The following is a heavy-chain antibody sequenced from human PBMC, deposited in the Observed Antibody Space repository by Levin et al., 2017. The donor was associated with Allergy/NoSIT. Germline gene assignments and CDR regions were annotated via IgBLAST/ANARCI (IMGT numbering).Heavy chain of an antibody. CDR1: GYTFSDFN. Sequence: GASVKVSCKASGYTFSDFNMHWVRQAPGQGLQWLGIINPSGGSTSYTQAFQGRITVTSDTSTHTVYMELSSLKPEDTAVYYCAGDPLLEAGGNFDSAGRFDYWGQGTLLSVSS. CDR2: INPSGGST. V-gene: IGHV1-46*01. J-gene: IGHJ4*02. CDR3: AGDPLLEAGGNFDSAGRFDY. D-gene: IGHD4-23*01.